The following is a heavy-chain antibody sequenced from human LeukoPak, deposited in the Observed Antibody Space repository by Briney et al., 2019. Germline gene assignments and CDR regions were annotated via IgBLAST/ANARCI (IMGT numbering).Heavy chain of an antibody. Sequence: ASVTLSCKASGGTFSSYAISWVRQAPGQGLEWMGGIIPIFGTANYAQKFQGRVTITTDESTSTAYMELSSLRSEDTAVYYCAGTPVLMVYATFDYWGQGTLVTVSS. V-gene: IGHV1-69*05. D-gene: IGHD2-8*01. CDR2: IIPIFGTA. CDR1: GGTFSSYA. J-gene: IGHJ4*02. CDR3: AGTPVLMVYATFDY.